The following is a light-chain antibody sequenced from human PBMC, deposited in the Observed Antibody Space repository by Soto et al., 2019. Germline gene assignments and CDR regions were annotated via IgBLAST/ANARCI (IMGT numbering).Light chain of an antibody. CDR2: GAS. J-gene: IGKJ2*01. V-gene: IGKV3-15*01. Sequence: EIVMTQSPGTLSVSPGERATLSCRASQSIGNYLAWFQQKPGQTPRLLIYGASTRATGVPVRFSGTGSGTEFTLPISSLQSEDFAVYYCQKYNNWPPEYTFGQGTKLEIK. CDR1: QSIGNY. CDR3: QKYNNWPPEYT.